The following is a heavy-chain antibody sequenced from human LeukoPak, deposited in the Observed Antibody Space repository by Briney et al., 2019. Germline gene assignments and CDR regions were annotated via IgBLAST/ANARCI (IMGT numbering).Heavy chain of an antibody. Sequence: ASVKVSCKASGYTFTGYYMHWVRQAPGQGLEWMGWINPNSGGTNYAQKFQGWVTMTRDTSISTAYMELSRLRSDDTAVYYCARQDCSSTSCSDAFDIWGQGTMVTVSS. CDR3: ARQDCSSTSCSDAFDI. J-gene: IGHJ3*02. V-gene: IGHV1-2*04. CDR1: GYTFTGYY. D-gene: IGHD2-2*01. CDR2: INPNSGGT.